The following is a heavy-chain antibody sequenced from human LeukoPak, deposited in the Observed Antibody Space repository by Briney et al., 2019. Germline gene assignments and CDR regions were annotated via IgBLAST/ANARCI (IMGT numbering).Heavy chain of an antibody. V-gene: IGHV5-51*01. J-gene: IGHJ4*02. CDR1: GYSFISNW. D-gene: IGHD3-22*01. Sequence: GESLKISCKGSGYSFISNWIGWVRQMPGKGLEFVGVIYPGDSDTRYSPSFQGQVTISADKSTNTAYLHWSSLKASDSAMYYCARHPPNDGSGLSMDYWGQGTLVTVSS. CDR2: IYPGDSDT. CDR3: ARHPPNDGSGLSMDY.